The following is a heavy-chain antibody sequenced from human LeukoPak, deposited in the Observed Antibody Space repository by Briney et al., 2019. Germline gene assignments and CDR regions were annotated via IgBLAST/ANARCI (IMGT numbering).Heavy chain of an antibody. CDR2: IIPIFGTA. J-gene: IGHJ3*02. CDR3: AIPPQGVSPEGLAFDI. V-gene: IGHV1-69*06. Sequence: GASVKVSCKASGYTFTSYAMNWVRQAPGQGLEWMGGIIPIFGTANYAQKFQGRVTITADKSTSTAYMELSSLRSEDTAVYYCAIPPQGVSPEGLAFDIWGQGTMVTVSS. CDR1: GYTFTSYA. D-gene: IGHD3-16*01.